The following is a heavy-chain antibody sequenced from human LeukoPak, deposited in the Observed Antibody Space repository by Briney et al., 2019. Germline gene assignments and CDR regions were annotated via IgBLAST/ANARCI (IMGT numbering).Heavy chain of an antibody. CDR1: GFTFSRYN. CDR2: ISTSSSYI. D-gene: IGHD2-15*01. V-gene: IGHV3-21*01. J-gene: IGHJ5*02. Sequence: GGSLRLSCAAPGFTFSRYNMNWVRQAPGKGLEWVSSISTSSSYIYYADSLKGRFTISRHNAKNSLYLHMNSLRAEDTAVYYCARGADGVSSNSRGWFDPRGQGTLVTVSS. CDR3: ARGADGVSSNSRGWFDP.